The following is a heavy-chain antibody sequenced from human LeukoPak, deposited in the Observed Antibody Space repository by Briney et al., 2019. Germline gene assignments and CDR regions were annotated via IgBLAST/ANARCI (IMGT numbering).Heavy chain of an antibody. J-gene: IGHJ6*02. CDR2: IKQDGSEK. V-gene: IGHV3-7*01. Sequence: GGSLRLSCAASRFTFSSYWMSWVRQAPGKGLEWVANIKQDGSEKYYVDSVKGRFTISRDNAKNSLYLQMNSLRVGDTAVYYCARGPFEHDSSGHYYYYGMDVWGQGTTVTVSS. CDR3: ARGPFEHDSSGHYYYYGMDV. D-gene: IGHD3-22*01. CDR1: RFTFSSYW.